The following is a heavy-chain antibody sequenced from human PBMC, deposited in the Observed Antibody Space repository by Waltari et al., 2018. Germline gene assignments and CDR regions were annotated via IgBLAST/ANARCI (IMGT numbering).Heavy chain of an antibody. Sequence: EVQLVESGGGLVQPGGSLRLSCAASGFTFSRYWMPWVRQAPGKGLVWVSRINSDGSSTSYADSVKGRFTISRDNAKNTLYLQMNSLRAEDTAVYYCASPSPLWFGESTDAFDIWGQGTMVTVSS. CDR1: GFTFSRYW. D-gene: IGHD3-10*01. V-gene: IGHV3-74*01. CDR2: INSDGSST. CDR3: ASPSPLWFGESTDAFDI. J-gene: IGHJ3*02.